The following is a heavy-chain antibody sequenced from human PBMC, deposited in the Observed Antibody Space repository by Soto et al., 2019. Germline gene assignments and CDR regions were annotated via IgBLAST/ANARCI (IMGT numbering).Heavy chain of an antibody. CDR1: GFTFSSYA. D-gene: IGHD4-17*01. V-gene: IGHV3-64D*08. CDR2: ISGSGGST. CDR3: VKDETKRTTNVWDY. J-gene: IGHJ4*02. Sequence: GGSLRLSCAAAGFTFSSYAMSWVRQAPGKGLEYVSAISGSGGSTYYADSVKGRFTISRDNSKNTLYLQMSSLRAEDTAVYYCVKDETKRTTNVWDYWGQGTLVTVSS.